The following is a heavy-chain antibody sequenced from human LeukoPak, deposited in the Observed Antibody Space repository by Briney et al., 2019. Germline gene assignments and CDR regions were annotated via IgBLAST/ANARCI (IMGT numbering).Heavy chain of an antibody. V-gene: IGHV4-39*07. CDR2: IYYTGST. D-gene: IGHD5-18*01. Sequence: SETLSLTCTVSGVSISSSSYYWGWIGQPPGKGREGIGSIYYTGSTYSNPSLNSRVTITVDTSKNQFSLKLRSVTAADTAVYYCARVEYTPMVSTYFDYWGQGNLVTVSS. CDR3: ARVEYTPMVSTYFDY. J-gene: IGHJ4*02. CDR1: GVSISSSSYY.